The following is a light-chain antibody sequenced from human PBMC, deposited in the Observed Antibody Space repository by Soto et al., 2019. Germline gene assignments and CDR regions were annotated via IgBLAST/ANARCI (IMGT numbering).Light chain of an antibody. V-gene: IGKV1-39*01. Sequence: IQSIQSPSSLSASVGDRVTITCRAGQSISSYLNWYQQKPGKAPKLLIYAASSLQSGVPSMFSGSGSGTDFTLTISSMQPEDFATYYCQQSYSTPRTLGQGTKVDIK. CDR2: AAS. CDR1: QSISSY. CDR3: QQSYSTPRT. J-gene: IGKJ1*01.